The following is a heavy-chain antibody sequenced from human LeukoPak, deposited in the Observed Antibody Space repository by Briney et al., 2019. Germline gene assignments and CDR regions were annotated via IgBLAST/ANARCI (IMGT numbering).Heavy chain of an antibody. CDR2: ISSNGDST. CDR1: GFTFSSYA. D-gene: IGHD6-13*01. V-gene: IGHV3-64*01. J-gene: IGHJ6*02. CDR3: ARVGYTSYYYYGMDV. Sequence: PGGSWRLPCAASGFTFSSYAMHWVRQAPGKGLEYVSAISSNGDSTYYANSVKGRVTISRDNSKNTLYLQMGSLRAEDMAVYYCARVGYTSYYYYGMDVWGQGTTVTVPS.